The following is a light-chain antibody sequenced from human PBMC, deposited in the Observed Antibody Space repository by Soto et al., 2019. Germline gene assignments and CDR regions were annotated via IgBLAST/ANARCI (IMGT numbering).Light chain of an antibody. CDR2: YDV. CDR3: GAWDDTLNGWV. V-gene: IGLV1-36*01. CDR1: TSNIGKNT. J-gene: IGLJ3*02. Sequence: QSVLTQPPSVSAGPGQRVTISCSGSTSNIGKNTVNLYQQLPGEAPKLFIFYDVLLGSGVSDRFSGSKSGTSTPLAISGRKSEDEADYYCGAWDDTLNGWVCGGGTQLTVL.